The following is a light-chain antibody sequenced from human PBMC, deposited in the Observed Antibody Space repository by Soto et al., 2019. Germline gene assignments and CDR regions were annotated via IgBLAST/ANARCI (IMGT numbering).Light chain of an antibody. Sequence: EIVLTQSPGTLSLSPGERATLSCRASQSVSSSYLARYQQKPGQAPRLLIYGASSRATGIPDRFSGSGSGTDFTLTISRLEPEDFALYYCQQYGSSDRKNILTFGGGTKVEIK. CDR2: GAS. J-gene: IGKJ4*01. CDR3: QQYGSSDRKNILT. V-gene: IGKV3-20*01. CDR1: QSVSSSY.